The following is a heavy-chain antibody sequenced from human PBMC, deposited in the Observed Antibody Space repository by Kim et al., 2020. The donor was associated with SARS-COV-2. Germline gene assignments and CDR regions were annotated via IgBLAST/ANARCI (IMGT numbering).Heavy chain of an antibody. D-gene: IGHD3-16*01. CDR1: GYTFSNYA. V-gene: IGHV1-3*01. CDR3: ARGGGPGLGD. Sequence: ASVKVSCKASGYTFSNYAIHWVRQAPGQRLEWMGWIIGGNGNTYYSPKFQGRVTFTRDTSATTAYMELSSLRSEDTAVYYCARGGGPGLGDWGQGTRVTVPS. CDR2: IIGGNGNT. J-gene: IGHJ4*02.